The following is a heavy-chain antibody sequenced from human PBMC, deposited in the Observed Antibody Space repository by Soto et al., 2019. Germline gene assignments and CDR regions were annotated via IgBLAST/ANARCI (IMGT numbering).Heavy chain of an antibody. CDR1: GFTFSTYR. D-gene: IGHD4-4*01. CDR3: VKPPVITASYYYYDMDV. J-gene: IGHJ6*02. CDR2: ISGSGIST. Sequence: XGSLRLSCAAAGFTFSTYRMSWVRQAPGKGLEWVSGISGSGISTYYTDSVKGRFTISRDNSKNTVFLQMNSLRDEDTAVYYCVKPPVITASYYYYDMDVWGQGTTVTVSS. V-gene: IGHV3-23*01.